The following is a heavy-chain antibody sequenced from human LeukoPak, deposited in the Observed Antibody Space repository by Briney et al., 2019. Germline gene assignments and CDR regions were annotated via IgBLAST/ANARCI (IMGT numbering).Heavy chain of an antibody. J-gene: IGHJ4*02. CDR1: GFTFSSYW. CDR3: ARDCGGDCSPGFDY. V-gene: IGHV3-7*01. D-gene: IGHD2-21*02. Sequence: GGSLRLSCAASGFTFSSYWMSWVRQAPGKGLEWVANIKQDGSEKYYVDSVKGRFTISRDNAKNSLYLQMNSLRAEDTAVYYCARDCGGDCSPGFDYWGQGTLVTVSS. CDR2: IKQDGSEK.